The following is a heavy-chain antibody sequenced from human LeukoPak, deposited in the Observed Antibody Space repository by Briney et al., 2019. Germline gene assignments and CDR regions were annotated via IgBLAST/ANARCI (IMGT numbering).Heavy chain of an antibody. V-gene: IGHV4-59*01. D-gene: IGHD3-10*01. Sequence: SETLSLTCTVSGGSISSYYWSWIRQPPGKGLEWFGYIYYSGSTNYNPSLKSRVTISVDTSKNQFSLKLSSVTAADTAVYYCARGRGFDYYGSGSPFNWFDPWGQGTLVTVSS. CDR3: ARGRGFDYYGSGSPFNWFDP. J-gene: IGHJ5*02. CDR1: GGSISSYY. CDR2: IYYSGST.